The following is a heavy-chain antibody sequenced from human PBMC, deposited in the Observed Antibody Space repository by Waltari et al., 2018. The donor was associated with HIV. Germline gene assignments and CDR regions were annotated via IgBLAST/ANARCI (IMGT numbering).Heavy chain of an antibody. CDR2: SIPMFGTA. CDR3: ARGGCSGGTCYSKSFDL. J-gene: IGHJ3*01. Sequence: QVQLVQSGAEVKKPESSVKVSCKASGGTFGSYPLTWVRQAPGQGPEWLGGSIPMFGTATYAQKFQGRVTMTADKSTNTVYLELSTLRFDDTALYYCARGGCSGGTCYSKSFDLWGQGTMVTVSS. V-gene: IGHV1-69*06. CDR1: GGTFGSYP. D-gene: IGHD2-21*01.